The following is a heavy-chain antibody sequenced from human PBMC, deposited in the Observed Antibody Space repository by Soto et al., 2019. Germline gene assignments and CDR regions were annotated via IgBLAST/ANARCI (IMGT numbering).Heavy chain of an antibody. J-gene: IGHJ3*02. CDR1: GDSVSSNSAA. D-gene: IGHD1-7*01. Sequence: PSQTLSLTCAVSGDSVSSNSAAWNWISQSPSRGLEWLGRTYYRSKCYNDYAVSVKSRITINPDTSKNQFSLQLNSVTPEDTAVYYCARRWNYVDAFDIWGQGTMVTVSS. V-gene: IGHV6-1*01. CDR2: TYYRSKCYN. CDR3: ARRWNYVDAFDI.